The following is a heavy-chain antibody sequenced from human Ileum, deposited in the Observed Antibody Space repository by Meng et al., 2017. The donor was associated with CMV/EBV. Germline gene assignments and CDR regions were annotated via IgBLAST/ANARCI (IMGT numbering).Heavy chain of an antibody. CDR2: ITYSGTT. V-gene: IGHV4-39*07. Sequence: QLQRQDSGPVLVKPSDTLSLTCTVAGDSIRSGDYFWGWIRQPPKGLEWVASITYSGTTYYNPSLKSRVTMSVDTSKNQFSLKLNSVTAADTAVYYCVRASITMIDYWGQGTLVTVSS. CDR1: GDSIRSGDYF. CDR3: VRASITMIDY. D-gene: IGHD3-22*01. J-gene: IGHJ4*02.